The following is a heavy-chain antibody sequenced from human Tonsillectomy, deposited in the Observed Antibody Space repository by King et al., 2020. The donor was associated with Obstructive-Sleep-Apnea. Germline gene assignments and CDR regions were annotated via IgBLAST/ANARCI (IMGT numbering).Heavy chain of an antibody. Sequence: VQLVESGGGLVQPGGSLRLSCAASGFTFSRYWMHWVRQAPGKGLMWVSRINSDGSSTSYGDSVKGRFTISVDNAKNTLYLQMNSLRAEDTAVYYCARGGPYYDVLTDSFSTDWFDPWGQGTLVTVSS. CDR2: INSDGSST. D-gene: IGHD3-9*01. CDR1: GFTFSRYW. CDR3: ARGGPYYDVLTDSFSTDWFDP. J-gene: IGHJ5*02. V-gene: IGHV3-74*01.